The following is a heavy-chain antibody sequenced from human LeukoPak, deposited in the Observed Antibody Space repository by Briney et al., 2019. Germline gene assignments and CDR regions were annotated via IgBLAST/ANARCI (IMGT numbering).Heavy chain of an antibody. Sequence: ASVKVSCKASGYTFTGDYMHWVRQAPGQGLEWMGWIIPNTGGTNYAQKFQGRVTMTRDTSISAAYMEVSRLRSDDTAVYYCARGVVEKSLDYWGQGTLVTVSS. CDR1: GYTFTGDY. CDR3: ARGVVEKSLDY. J-gene: IGHJ4*02. CDR2: IIPNTGGT. D-gene: IGHD3-22*01. V-gene: IGHV1-2*02.